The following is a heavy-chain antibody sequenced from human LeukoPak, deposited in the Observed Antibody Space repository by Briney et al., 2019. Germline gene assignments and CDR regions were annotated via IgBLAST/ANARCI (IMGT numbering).Heavy chain of an antibody. CDR1: GFTFSSYW. V-gene: IGHV3-7*01. J-gene: IGHJ4*02. CDR3: ARGGHVEMATINY. CDR2: IKQDGSEK. D-gene: IGHD5-24*01. Sequence: GGSLRLSCAASGFTFSSYWMSWVRQAPGKGLEWVANIKQDGSEKYYVDSVKGRFTISRDNAKNSLYLQMNSLRAEDTAVYYCARGGHVEMATINYWGQGTLVTVSS.